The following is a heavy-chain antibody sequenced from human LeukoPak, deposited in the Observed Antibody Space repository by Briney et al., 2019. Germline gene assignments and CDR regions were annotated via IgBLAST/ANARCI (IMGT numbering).Heavy chain of an antibody. Sequence: GGSLRLSCAASGFTFSGYSMNWVRQAPGKGLEWVSSISSDSYTFYADSVKGRFTISRDNSKNTLYLQMNSLRAEDTAVYYCARGGSYLSAFDIWGQGTMVTVSS. V-gene: IGHV3-21*04. CDR2: ISSDSYT. J-gene: IGHJ3*02. D-gene: IGHD1-26*01. CDR3: ARGGSYLSAFDI. CDR1: GFTFSGYS.